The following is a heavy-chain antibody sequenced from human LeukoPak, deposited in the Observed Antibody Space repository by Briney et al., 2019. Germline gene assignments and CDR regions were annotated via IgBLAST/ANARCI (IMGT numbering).Heavy chain of an antibody. D-gene: IGHD5-18*01. Sequence: PGGSLRLSCAASAFTFSSYWMHWVRQVQGKGLVWVSHIKSDGSSTSYADSVKGRFTISRDNAKNTLYLQMNSLRAEDTAVYYCARDRGYGFDYWGQGTLVTVSS. CDR1: AFTFSSYW. V-gene: IGHV3-74*01. CDR3: ARDRGYGFDY. J-gene: IGHJ4*02. CDR2: IKSDGSST.